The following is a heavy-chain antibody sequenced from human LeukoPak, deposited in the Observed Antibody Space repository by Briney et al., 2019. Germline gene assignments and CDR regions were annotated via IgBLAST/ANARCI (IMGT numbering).Heavy chain of an antibody. J-gene: IGHJ3*02. V-gene: IGHV3-43*02. D-gene: IGHD2-21*01. CDR3: AKDRVLAYQDTADSFDM. CDR2: ISGDGRDA. Sequence: PGGSLRLSCAASGFTFDDYAMHWVRQAPGKGLEWVSLISGDGRDAYYGDFVEGRFTISRDNINNSLYLQMNNLRTEDTALYYCAKDRVLAYQDTADSFDMCGQGTVVTVSS. CDR1: GFTFDDYA.